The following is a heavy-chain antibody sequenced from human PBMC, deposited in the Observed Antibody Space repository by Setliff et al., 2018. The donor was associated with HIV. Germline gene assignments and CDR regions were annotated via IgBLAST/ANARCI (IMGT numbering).Heavy chain of an antibody. Sequence: PSETLSLTCTVSGGSISSYYWTWIRQPPGRGLEWIGYIYYSGTTNYNPSLRSRVTISVDSSKNQFSLHLSSVTAADTAVYYCAKRGYVSAWSLDYWGQGTLVTVSS. V-gene: IGHV4-59*08. J-gene: IGHJ4*02. CDR3: AKRGYVSAWSLDY. D-gene: IGHD6-19*01. CDR2: IYYSGTT. CDR1: GGSISSYY.